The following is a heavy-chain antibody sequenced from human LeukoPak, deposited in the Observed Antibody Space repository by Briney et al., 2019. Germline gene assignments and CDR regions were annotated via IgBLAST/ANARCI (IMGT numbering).Heavy chain of an antibody. CDR2: ISGSGGST. CDR3: XXXXXEYCSGGSCWRYFDY. V-gene: IGHV3-23*01. J-gene: IGHJ4*02. CDR1: GFTFSSYA. D-gene: IGHD2-15*01. Sequence: GGSLRLSCAASGFTFSSYAMSWVRQAPGKGLEWVSAISGSGGSTYYADSVKGRFTISRDNSKNTLYLQMNSLRAEDTAVYYXXXXXXEYCSGGSCWRYFDYWGQGTLVTVSS.